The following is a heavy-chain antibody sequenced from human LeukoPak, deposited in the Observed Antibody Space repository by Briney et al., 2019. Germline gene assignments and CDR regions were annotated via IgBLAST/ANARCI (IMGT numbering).Heavy chain of an antibody. V-gene: IGHV4-34*01. CDR2: INHSGST. Sequence: SETLSLTCTVSGGSISSYYWSWIRQPAGKGLEWIGEINHSGSTNYNPSLKSRVTISVDTSKNQFSLKLSSVTAADTAVYYCARRSMVRGVITNWFDPWGQGTLVTVSS. CDR1: GGSISSYY. CDR3: ARRSMVRGVITNWFDP. J-gene: IGHJ5*02. D-gene: IGHD3-10*01.